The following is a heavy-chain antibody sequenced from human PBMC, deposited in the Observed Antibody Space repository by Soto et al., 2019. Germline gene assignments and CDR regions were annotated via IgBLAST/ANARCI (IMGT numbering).Heavy chain of an antibody. CDR1: GFTFSSYS. J-gene: IGHJ6*02. Sequence: GESLKISCAASGFTFSSYSINWVRQAPVKGLEWVSAINSGGNTFYADSVKGRFTISRDNSKNTLYLQMNSLRVEDTAMYYCVRENYYYGMDVWGQGTAVTVSS. CDR3: VRENYYYGMDV. CDR2: INSGGNT. V-gene: IGHV3-66*01.